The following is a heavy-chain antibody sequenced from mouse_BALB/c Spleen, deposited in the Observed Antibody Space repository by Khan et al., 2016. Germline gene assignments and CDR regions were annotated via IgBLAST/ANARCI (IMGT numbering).Heavy chain of an antibody. CDR3: ARLHYYVYMNY. CDR1: GFDFSRYW. V-gene: IGHV4-1*02. CDR2: INPDSSTI. D-gene: IGHD1-2*01. J-gene: IGHJ2*01. Sequence: EVKLLESGGGLVQPGGYLKLSCAASGFDFSRYWMSWVRQATGKGLEWIGEINPDSSTINYTPSLKDKFIISRDNAKNTLYLQMSKVRSEDTDLSYCARLHYYVYMNYWGQGTTLTVSS.